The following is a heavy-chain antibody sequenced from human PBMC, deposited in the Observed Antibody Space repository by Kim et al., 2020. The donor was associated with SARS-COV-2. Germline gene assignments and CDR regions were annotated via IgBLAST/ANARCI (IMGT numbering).Heavy chain of an antibody. Sequence: SVKVSCKASGFTFSTSAVQWVRQVRGQRPEWIGWLVVGVGNTNYARKFQGRVTFTRDLSTDTAYMELNGLRSDDTAVYYCAADPYYSWQNWGQGTLVTVSS. CDR2: LVVGVGNT. V-gene: IGHV1-58*01. CDR3: AADPYYSWQN. CDR1: GFTFSTSA. D-gene: IGHD3-10*01. J-gene: IGHJ4*02.